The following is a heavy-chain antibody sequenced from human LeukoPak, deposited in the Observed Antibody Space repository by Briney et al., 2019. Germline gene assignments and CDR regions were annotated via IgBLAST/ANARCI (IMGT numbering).Heavy chain of an antibody. V-gene: IGHV4-34*01. D-gene: IGHD3-10*01. J-gene: IGHJ4*02. CDR3: ARERRDGYYYDSGRNFDY. CDR2: INHNGST. CDR1: GGSFSGYY. Sequence: SETLSLTCAVYGGSFSGYYWSWIRQPPGKGLEWIGEINHNGSTNYNPSLKSRVTISVDTSKNQFSLKLSSVTAADTAVYYCARERRDGYYYDSGRNFDYWGQGTLVTVSS.